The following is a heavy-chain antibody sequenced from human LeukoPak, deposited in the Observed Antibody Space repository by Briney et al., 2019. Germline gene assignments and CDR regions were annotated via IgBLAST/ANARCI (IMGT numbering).Heavy chain of an antibody. CDR3: ARDDQYGSGSYRLLSRNWSDP. V-gene: IGHV4-34*01. Sequence: SETLSLTCAVYGGSFSGYYWSWIRQPPGKGLEWIGEINHSGSTNYNPSLKSRVTISVDTSKNQFSLKLSSVTAADTAVYYCARDDQYGSGSYRLLSRNWSDPWGQGTLVTVSS. CDR2: INHSGST. D-gene: IGHD3-10*01. J-gene: IGHJ5*02. CDR1: GGSFSGYY.